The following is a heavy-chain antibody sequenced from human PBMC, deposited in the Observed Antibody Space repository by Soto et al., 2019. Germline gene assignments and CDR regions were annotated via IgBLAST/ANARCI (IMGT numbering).Heavy chain of an antibody. Sequence: ASVNVSFKASGYTFTGYYMHWVRQAPGQGLEWMGWINPNSGGTNYAQKFQGWVTMTRDTSISTAYMELSRLRSDDTDVYYCAREVFGYYDSSGYYPFDCWAQGTLVPVSS. CDR3: AREVFGYYDSSGYYPFDC. CDR2: INPNSGGT. J-gene: IGHJ4*02. D-gene: IGHD3-22*01. CDR1: GYTFTGYY. V-gene: IGHV1-2*04.